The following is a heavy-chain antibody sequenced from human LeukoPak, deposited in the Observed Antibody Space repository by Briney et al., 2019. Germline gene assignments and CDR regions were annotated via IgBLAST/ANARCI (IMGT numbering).Heavy chain of an antibody. CDR2: INYSGST. CDR3: ARGPPTDYYDSSGFYYVFDY. CDR1: GGSFSGYY. Sequence: SETLSLTCAVYGGSFSGYYWSWIRQPPGKGLEWIGEINYSGSTNYNPSLKSRVTISVDTSKNQFSLKLSSVTAADTAVYFCARGPPTDYYDSSGFYYVFDYWGQGTLVTVSS. J-gene: IGHJ4*02. V-gene: IGHV4-34*01. D-gene: IGHD3-22*01.